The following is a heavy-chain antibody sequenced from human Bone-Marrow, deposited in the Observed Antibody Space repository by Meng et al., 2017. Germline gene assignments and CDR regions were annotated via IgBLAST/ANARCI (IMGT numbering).Heavy chain of an antibody. CDR1: GASISSSHW. D-gene: IGHD3-3*01. Sequence: QLQLRESGPGLVKPSGTLSLTCAVSGASISSSHWWGWVRQPPGKGLEWIGEIYHDGSTNYTPSLKSRVTISVDKSKNQFSLKLSSVTAADTAVYYCARAAYDIWSGYAPWGQGSLVTVSS. CDR2: IYHDGST. CDR3: ARAAYDIWSGYAP. J-gene: IGHJ5*02. V-gene: IGHV4-4*02.